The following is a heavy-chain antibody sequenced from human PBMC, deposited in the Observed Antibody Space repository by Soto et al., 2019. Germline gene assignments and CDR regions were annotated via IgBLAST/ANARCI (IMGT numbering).Heavy chain of an antibody. CDR3: ARPLYDSSGTHFDY. CDR2: IYYSGST. D-gene: IGHD3-22*01. CDR1: GGSISSSSYY. V-gene: IGHV4-39*01. J-gene: IGHJ4*02. Sequence: SETLSLTCTVSGGSISSSSYYWGWIRQPPGKGLEWIGSIYYSGSTYYNPSLKSRVTISVDTSKNQFSLKLSSVTAADTAVYYCARPLYDSSGTHFDYWGQGTLVTVSS.